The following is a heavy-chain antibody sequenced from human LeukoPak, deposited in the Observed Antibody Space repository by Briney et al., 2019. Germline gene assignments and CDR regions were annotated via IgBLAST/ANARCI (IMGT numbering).Heavy chain of an antibody. D-gene: IGHD5-24*01. Sequence: SETLSLTCTVSGGSISSYYWSWIRQPPGKGLEWIGYIYYGGSTNYNPSLKSRVTISVDTSKNQFSLKLSSVTAADTAVYYCASALEMAADFGYWGQGTLVTVSS. CDR3: ASALEMAADFGY. V-gene: IGHV4-59*08. CDR1: GGSISSYY. J-gene: IGHJ4*02. CDR2: IYYGGST.